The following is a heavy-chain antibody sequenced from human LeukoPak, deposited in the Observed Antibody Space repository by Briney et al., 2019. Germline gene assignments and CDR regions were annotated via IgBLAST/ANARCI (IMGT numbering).Heavy chain of an antibody. CDR3: GTAEGVPTRLDY. D-gene: IGHD1-1*01. J-gene: IGHJ4*02. CDR1: GGSISSGGYS. Sequence: PSQTLSLTCAVSGGSISSGGYSWSWIRQPPGKGLEWIGYIYHSGSTNYNPSLKSRVTISVDTSKNQFSLKLSSVTAADTAVYYCGTAEGVPTRLDYWGQGTLVTVSS. V-gene: IGHV4-30-2*01. CDR2: IYHSGST.